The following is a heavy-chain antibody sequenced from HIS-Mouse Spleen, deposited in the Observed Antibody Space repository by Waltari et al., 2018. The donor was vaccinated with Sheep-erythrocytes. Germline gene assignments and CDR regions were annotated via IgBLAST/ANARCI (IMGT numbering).Heavy chain of an antibody. J-gene: IGHJ6*02. CDR1: GYTFTSYD. CDR3: AIHYDSSGYFYYYYGMDV. CDR2: RNPNSGRT. V-gene: IGHV1-8*01. Sequence: QVQLVQSGAEVKKPGASVKVSCKASGYTFTSYDINWVRQATGQGLEWMGWRNPNSGRTGCAQKFQGRVTMNRNTYISTAYMELSSLRSEDTAVYYCAIHYDSSGYFYYYYGMDVWGQGTTVTVSS. D-gene: IGHD3-22*01.